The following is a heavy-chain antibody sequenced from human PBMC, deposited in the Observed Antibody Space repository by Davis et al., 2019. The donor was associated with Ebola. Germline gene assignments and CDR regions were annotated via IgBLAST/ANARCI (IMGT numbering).Heavy chain of an antibody. CDR2: VNPNDGTT. CDR1: GYTFNTQY. V-gene: IGHV1-46*02. D-gene: IGHD3-22*01. CDR3: ARVRNYYDSSGYYYDDY. J-gene: IGHJ4*02. Sequence: ASVKVSCKASGYTFNTQYMHWVRQAPGQGLEWMGVVNPNDGTTTYAQRFRDRVTMTRDTSTSTVYMELSSLRSEETAVYYCARVRNYYDSSGYYYDDYWGQGTLVTVSS.